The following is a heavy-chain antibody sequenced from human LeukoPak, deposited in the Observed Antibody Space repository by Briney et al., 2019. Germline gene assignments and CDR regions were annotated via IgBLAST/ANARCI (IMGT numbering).Heavy chain of an antibody. CDR2: IRYDGTSQ. Sequence: GGSLRLSCATSGFALSIYGMHWVRQAPGKGLEWVAFIRYDGTSQYYTDSVKGRFTISRDNSMNTMYLQMNSLRVEDTAVYYCAKVGFGWYQIDYWGQGTLVTVSS. V-gene: IGHV3-30*02. J-gene: IGHJ4*02. CDR3: AKVGFGWYQIDY. D-gene: IGHD6-19*01. CDR1: GFALSIYG.